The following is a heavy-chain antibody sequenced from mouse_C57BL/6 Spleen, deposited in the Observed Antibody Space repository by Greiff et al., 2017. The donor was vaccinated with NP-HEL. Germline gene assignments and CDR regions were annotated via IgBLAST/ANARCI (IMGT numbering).Heavy chain of an antibody. V-gene: IGHV1-22*01. CDR1: RYTFTDYN. Sequence: ELPLQQTGPEMVKPGPQEKMSCKASRYTFTDYNMHWVKQSHGNSLECIGYINPNNDGTSYNQKFNGKATLTVNKSSSTAYMELRSMTSEDSAVYYCASSSFYYAKDYWGKATSVTVSS. D-gene: IGHD1-1*01. CDR3: ASSSFYYAKDY. J-gene: IGHJ4*01. CDR2: INPNNDGT.